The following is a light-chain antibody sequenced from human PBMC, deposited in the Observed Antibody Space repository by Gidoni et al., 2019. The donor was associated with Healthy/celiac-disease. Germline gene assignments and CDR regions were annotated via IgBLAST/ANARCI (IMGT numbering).Light chain of an antibody. CDR2: AAS. Sequence: DIQMTQSPSSLSASVGDRVPITCRASQSSSSYLNWYLQKPANAPKRLIYAASSMQSWALSSCSGSGSGTDFTLTISSLQPEDFATYYWQQSYRTFTFGGGTKVEIK. V-gene: IGKV1-39*01. J-gene: IGKJ4*01. CDR3: QQSYRTFT. CDR1: QSSSSY.